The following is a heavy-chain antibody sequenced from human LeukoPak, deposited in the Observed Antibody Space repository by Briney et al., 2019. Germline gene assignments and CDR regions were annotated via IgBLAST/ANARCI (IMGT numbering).Heavy chain of an antibody. V-gene: IGHV1-2*02. Sequence: ASLTVSSMASGYTFTVYYMHWVRQAPGQGLEWMGWINPNSGGTNYAQKFQGRVTMTRDTSISTAYMELSRLRSDDTAVYYCARVVVAAKGFDPWGQGTLVTVSS. CDR2: INPNSGGT. CDR1: GYTFTVYY. CDR3: ARVVVAAKGFDP. D-gene: IGHD2-15*01. J-gene: IGHJ5*02.